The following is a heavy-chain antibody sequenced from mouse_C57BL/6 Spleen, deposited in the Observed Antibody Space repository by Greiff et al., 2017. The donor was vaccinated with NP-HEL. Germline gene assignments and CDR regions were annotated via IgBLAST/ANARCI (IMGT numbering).Heavy chain of an antibody. CDR2: IYPGDGDT. J-gene: IGHJ2*01. CDR3: ARSDGSSYASYFDY. CDR1: GYAFSSSW. D-gene: IGHD1-1*01. Sequence: VQLQQSGPELVQPGASVKISCKASGYAFSSSWMNWVKQRPGKGLEWIGRIYPGDGDTNYNGKFKGKATLTADKSSSTAYMQRSSLTSEDSAVYFCARSDGSSYASYFDYWGQGTTLTVSS. V-gene: IGHV1-82*01.